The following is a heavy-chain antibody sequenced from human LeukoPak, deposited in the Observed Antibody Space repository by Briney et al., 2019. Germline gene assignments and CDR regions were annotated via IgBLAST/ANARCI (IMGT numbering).Heavy chain of an antibody. Sequence: SETLSLTCAVYGGSFSGYYWSWIHQPPGKGLEWIGEINHSGSTNYNPSLKSRATISVDTSKNQFSLKLSSVTAADTAVYYCARGRYYYDSSGYYPGYYMDVWGKGTTVTVSS. CDR3: ARGRYYYDSSGYYPGYYMDV. CDR1: GGSFSGYY. J-gene: IGHJ6*03. V-gene: IGHV4-34*01. D-gene: IGHD3-22*01. CDR2: INHSGST.